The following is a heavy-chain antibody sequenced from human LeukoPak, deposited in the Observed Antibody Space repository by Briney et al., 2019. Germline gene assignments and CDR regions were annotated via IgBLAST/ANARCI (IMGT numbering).Heavy chain of an antibody. D-gene: IGHD6-19*01. Sequence: SETLSLTCTVSGGSISSYYWSWIRQPPGKGLEWIGYIYYSGSTNYNPSLKSRVTISVDTSKNQFSLKLSSVTAADTAVYYCARTHRSGFSFDYWGQGILVTVSS. CDR1: GGSISSYY. CDR3: ARTHRSGFSFDY. V-gene: IGHV4-59*01. J-gene: IGHJ4*02. CDR2: IYYSGST.